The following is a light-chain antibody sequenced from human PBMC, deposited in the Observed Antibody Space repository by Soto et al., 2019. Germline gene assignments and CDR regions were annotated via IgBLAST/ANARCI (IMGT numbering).Light chain of an antibody. V-gene: IGKV1-6*01. Sequence: IQMTQSPSYLSASVGDRVTITCRASQSISSYLNWYQQKPGKAPKLLIYAASSLQSGVPSRFSGSGSGTEFTLTISSLHPEDFATYYCLQDYNYPITFGQGTRLEIK. J-gene: IGKJ5*01. CDR2: AAS. CDR3: LQDYNYPIT. CDR1: QSISSY.